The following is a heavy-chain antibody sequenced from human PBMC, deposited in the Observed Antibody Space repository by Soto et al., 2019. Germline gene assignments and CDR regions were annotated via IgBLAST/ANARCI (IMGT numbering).Heavy chain of an antibody. Sequence: EVQLLESGGGLVQPGGSLRLSCAASGFTFSSYAMSWVRQAPGKGLEWVSAISGSGGSTYYADSVKGRFTISRDNSKNTLYLQMNSLRAEDTAVYDCAKGGLRNYEFAEYFQHWGQGTLVTVSS. CDR3: AKGGLRNYEFAEYFQH. J-gene: IGHJ1*01. CDR1: GFTFSSYA. D-gene: IGHD1-7*01. V-gene: IGHV3-23*01. CDR2: ISGSGGST.